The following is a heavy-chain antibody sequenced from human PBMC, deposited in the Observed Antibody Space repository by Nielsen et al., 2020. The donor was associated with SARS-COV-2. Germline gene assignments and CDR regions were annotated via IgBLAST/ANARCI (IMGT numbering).Heavy chain of an antibody. V-gene: IGHV4-4*02. D-gene: IGHD2-2*02. J-gene: IGHJ6*03. CDR1: GDSVSSNDW. CDR2: VSHSGST. CDR3: ARGDLVVVPSPLLGLGPIFYYFCLDV. Sequence: SETLSLTCAVSGDSVSSNDWWTWVRQSPGKGLEWIGEVSHSGSTNYNPSLKSRVTLSMDKSKNQFSLRLTSVSAADTAVYFCARGDLVVVPSPLLGLGPIFYYFCLDVWGKGTTVIVS.